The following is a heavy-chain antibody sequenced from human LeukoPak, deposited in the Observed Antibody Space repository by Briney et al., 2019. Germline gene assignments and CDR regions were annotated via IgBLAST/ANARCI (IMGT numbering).Heavy chain of an antibody. D-gene: IGHD6-19*01. J-gene: IGHJ4*02. Sequence: GASVKVSCKASGYTFTSYAMNWVRQAPGQGLEWMGWINTNTGNPTYAQGFTGRFVFSLDTSVSAAYLQISSLKAEDTAVYYCAREFDSSGWYVGNFDYWGQGTLVTVSS. V-gene: IGHV7-4-1*02. CDR1: GYTFTSYA. CDR3: AREFDSSGWYVGNFDY. CDR2: INTNTGNP.